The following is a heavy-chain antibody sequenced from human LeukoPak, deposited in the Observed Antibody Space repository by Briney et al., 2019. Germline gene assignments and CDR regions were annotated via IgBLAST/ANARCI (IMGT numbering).Heavy chain of an antibody. J-gene: IGHJ4*02. CDR2: INTNTGNP. D-gene: IGHD3-16*01. CDR3: ARGILIGLQHGYYFNY. V-gene: IGHV7-4-1*02. Sequence: ASVKVSCKASGYTFTSYAMNWVRQAPGQGLEWMGWINTNTGNPTYAQGFTGRFVFSLDTSVSTAYLQISSLKAEDTAVYYCARGILIGLQHGYYFNYWGQGTLVTVSS. CDR1: GYTFTSYA.